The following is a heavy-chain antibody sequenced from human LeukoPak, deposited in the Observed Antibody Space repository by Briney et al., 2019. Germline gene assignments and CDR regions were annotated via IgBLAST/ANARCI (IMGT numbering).Heavy chain of an antibody. CDR2: IQQDGSEK. CDR3: ASDDFWSCYGPRDYYYYMDV. V-gene: IGHV3-7*01. J-gene: IGHJ6*03. CDR1: GFSFSGYW. D-gene: IGHD3-3*01. Sequence: PGGSLRLSCTASGFSFSGYWMTWVRQAPGKGLEWVANIQQDGSEKYYVDSVKGRFTISRDNAKKSLYLQMNSLRAEDTAVYYCASDDFWSCYGPRDYYYYMDVWGKGTTVIVSS.